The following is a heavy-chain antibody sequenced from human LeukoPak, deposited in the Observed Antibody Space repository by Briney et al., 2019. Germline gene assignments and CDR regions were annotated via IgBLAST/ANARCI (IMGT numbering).Heavy chain of an antibody. CDR2: IYYSGST. CDR1: GGSISSSSYY. D-gene: IGHD6-13*01. J-gene: IGHJ5*02. Sequence: SETLSLTCTGYGGSISSSSYYWGWIRQPPGKGLEWIGSIYYSGSTYYNPSLKSRVTISVDTSKNQFSLKLSSVTAADTAVYYCARGVAAAGTDWFDPWGQGTLVTVSS. V-gene: IGHV4-39*01. CDR3: ARGVAAAGTDWFDP.